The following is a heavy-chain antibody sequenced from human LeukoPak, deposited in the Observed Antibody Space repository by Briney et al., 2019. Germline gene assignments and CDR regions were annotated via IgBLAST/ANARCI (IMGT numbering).Heavy chain of an antibody. V-gene: IGHV3-23*01. Sequence: GGSLRLPCAASGFTVSSNYMSWVRQAPGKGLEWVSDISGSGGATNYADSVKGRFTISRDNSKNTLYLEMNSLRDEDTAVYYCAKSLYSSGWFFNWGQGTLVTVSS. CDR1: GFTVSSNY. CDR2: ISGSGGAT. J-gene: IGHJ4*02. D-gene: IGHD6-19*01. CDR3: AKSLYSSGWFFN.